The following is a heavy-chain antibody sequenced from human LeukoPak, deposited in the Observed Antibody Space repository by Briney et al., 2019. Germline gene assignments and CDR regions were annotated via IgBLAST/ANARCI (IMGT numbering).Heavy chain of an antibody. J-gene: IGHJ1*01. CDR1: GFTFSSYA. CDR3: AKEIGYSSSWSGYFQH. D-gene: IGHD6-13*01. CDR2: ISGSGGST. Sequence: GGSLRLSCAASGFTFSSYAMSWVRQAPGKGLEWVSAISGSGGSTYYADSVKGRFTISRDNSKNTLYLQMNSLRAEDTAVCYCAKEIGYSSSWSGYFQHWGQGTLVTVSS. V-gene: IGHV3-23*01.